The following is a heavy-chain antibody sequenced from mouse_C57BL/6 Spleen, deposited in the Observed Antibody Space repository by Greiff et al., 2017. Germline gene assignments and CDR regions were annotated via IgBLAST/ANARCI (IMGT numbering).Heavy chain of an antibody. CDR3: TRSYYGNYEGYFDY. D-gene: IGHD2-10*01. J-gene: IGHJ2*01. CDR1: GYTFTSYW. CDR2: IYPGNSDT. Sequence: EVQLQESGTVLARPGASVKMSCKTSGYTFTSYWMHWVKQRPGQGLEWIGAIYPGNSDTSYNQKFKGKAKLTAVTSASTAYMELSSLTNEDSAVYYCTRSYYGNYEGYFDYWGQGTTLTVSS. V-gene: IGHV1-5*01.